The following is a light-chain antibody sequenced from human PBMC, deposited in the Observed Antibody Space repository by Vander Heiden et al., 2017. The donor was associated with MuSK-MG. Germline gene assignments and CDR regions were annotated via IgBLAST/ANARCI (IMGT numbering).Light chain of an antibody. CDR2: SNK. V-gene: IGLV1-44*01. CDR1: SSNLGSHT. J-gene: IGLJ2*01. CDR3: AAWDDSMNGPV. Sequence: QSVLTQPPSASGTPGQRVTIPCSGLSSNLGSHTVNWYQQLRGTATKLLIYSNKLPPSGVPGRFSGSKSGTTASLAISGLQSEDEADYYCAAWDDSMNGPVFGGGTKLTVL.